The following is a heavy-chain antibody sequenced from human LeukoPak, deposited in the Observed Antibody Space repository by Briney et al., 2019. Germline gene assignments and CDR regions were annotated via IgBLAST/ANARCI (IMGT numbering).Heavy chain of an antibody. CDR2: IHLDGTIT. D-gene: IGHD3-16*01. V-gene: IGHV3-74*01. J-gene: IGHJ4*02. Sequence: GGSLRLSCAASGFTFSSYWMRWVRQAPGKGLVWVSRIHLDGTITNYADSVRGRFTISRDNAKNTLYLQMNSLRAEDTAVYYCARGGSPSDYWGQGNLVTVSS. CDR3: ARGGSPSDY. CDR1: GFTFSSYW.